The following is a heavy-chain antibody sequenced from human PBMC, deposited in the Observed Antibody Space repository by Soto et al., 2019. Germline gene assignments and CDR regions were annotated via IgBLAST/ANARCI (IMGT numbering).Heavy chain of an antibody. J-gene: IGHJ4*02. V-gene: IGHV1-69*13. CDR2: IIPIFGTA. CDR1: GGTFSSYA. Sequence: GASVKVSCKASGGTFSSYAISWVRQAPGQGLEWMGGIIPIFGTANYAQKFQGRVTITADESTSTAYMELSSLRSEDTAVYYCAGNVDTAMVSRRYFDYWGQGTLVTVSS. D-gene: IGHD5-18*01. CDR3: AGNVDTAMVSRRYFDY.